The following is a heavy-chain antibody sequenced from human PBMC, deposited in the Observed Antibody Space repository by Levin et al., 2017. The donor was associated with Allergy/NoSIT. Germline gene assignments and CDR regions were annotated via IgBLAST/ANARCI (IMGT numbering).Heavy chain of an antibody. V-gene: IGHV3-23*01. CDR1: GFTFNNYA. Sequence: QSGESLKISCAASGFTFNNYAMSWVRQAPGKGLEWVSAIINSGVGTYYADSVKGRFTISRDNSKNTMYLQMNSLRAEDTPVYFCAKDAIRGSDQPYYFDYWGQGTLVTASS. J-gene: IGHJ4*02. CDR3: AKDAIRGSDQPYYFDY. CDR2: IINSGVGT. D-gene: IGHD6-19*01.